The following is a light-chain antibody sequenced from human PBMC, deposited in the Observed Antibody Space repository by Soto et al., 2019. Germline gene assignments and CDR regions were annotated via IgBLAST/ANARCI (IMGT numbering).Light chain of an antibody. V-gene: IGLV1-44*01. CDR1: GSNIGGHA. J-gene: IGLJ3*02. Sequence: QPVLTQPPSASGTPGQRVTISCSGSGSNIGGHAVNWYQQLPGTAPKLLIYANTLRPSGVPDRFSGSKSGTSASLAISGLQSEDEADYYCAAWDDSLNGVFGGGTKLTVL. CDR2: ANT. CDR3: AAWDDSLNGV.